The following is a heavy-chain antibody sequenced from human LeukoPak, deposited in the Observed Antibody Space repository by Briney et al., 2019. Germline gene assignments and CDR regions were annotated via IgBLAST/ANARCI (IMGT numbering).Heavy chain of an antibody. J-gene: IGHJ6*02. CDR1: GFTFSSYS. Sequence: PGGSLRLSCAASGFTFSSYSMKWVRQALGKGLEWVSSISSSSSYIYYADSVKGRFTISRDNAKNSLYLQMNSLRAEDTAVYYCARDENGLGYYYYGMDVWGQGTTVTVSS. CDR3: ARDENGLGYYYYGMDV. D-gene: IGHD1-1*01. CDR2: ISSSSSYI. V-gene: IGHV3-21*01.